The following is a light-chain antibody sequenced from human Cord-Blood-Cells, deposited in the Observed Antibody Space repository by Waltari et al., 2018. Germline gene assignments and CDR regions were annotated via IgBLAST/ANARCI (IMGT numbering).Light chain of an antibody. Sequence: QSALTQPASVSGSPGQSITISCTGTSSDVGCYHYASWYQQHPGKAHQLMIYEVSNRPSGVSNRFAGSKSGNTASLTISGLQAEDEADYYCSSYTSSSPYVFGTGTKVTVL. CDR3: SSYTSSSPYV. V-gene: IGLV2-14*01. CDR2: EVS. J-gene: IGLJ1*01. CDR1: SSDVGCYHY.